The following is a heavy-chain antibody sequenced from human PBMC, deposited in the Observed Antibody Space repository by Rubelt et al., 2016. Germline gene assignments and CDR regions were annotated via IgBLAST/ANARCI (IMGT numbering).Heavy chain of an antibody. CDR3: ARVVLTGVNPARGYFDY. D-gene: IGHD7-27*01. CDR2: INHSGRT. CDR1: GGSFSGYY. J-gene: IGHJ4*02. V-gene: IGHV4-34*10. Sequence: QVQLQESGPGLVKPSETLSLTCTVYGGSFSGYYWSWIRQPPGKGLEWIGEINHSGRTNYNPSLTSRVTISLETPKNQFSLKLSAVTAADTAVDYWARVVLTGVNPARGYFDYWGQGILVTVSS.